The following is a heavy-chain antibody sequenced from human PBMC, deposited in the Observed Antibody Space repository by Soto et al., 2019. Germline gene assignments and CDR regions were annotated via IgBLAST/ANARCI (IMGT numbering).Heavy chain of an antibody. V-gene: IGHV6-1*01. J-gene: IGHJ6*02. CDR3: AGLSSGTIVRGVTNHGMAV. CDR2: TYYRSKWYN. Sequence: SETLSLTCAIFGNSVSSNSAAWIWIRPSPSRGLEWLGRTYYRSKWYNDYAVSVKSRITINPDTSKNQFSLQLNSVTPEDTAVYYCAGLSSGTIVRGVTNHGMAVWAQEPTAT. CDR1: GNSVSSNSAA. D-gene: IGHD3-10*01.